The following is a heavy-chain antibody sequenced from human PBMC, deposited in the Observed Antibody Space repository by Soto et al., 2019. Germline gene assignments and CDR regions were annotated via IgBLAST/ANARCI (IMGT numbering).Heavy chain of an antibody. CDR2: IYPGDSDT. V-gene: IGHV5-51*01. D-gene: IGHD3-9*01. CDR3: ARIKGILTGYDAFDI. Sequence: PGESLKISCKGSGYSFTSYWIGWVSQMPGKGLEWMGIIYPGDSDTRYSPSFQGQVTTSADKSISTAYLQWSSLKASDTAMYYCARIKGILTGYDAFDIWGQGTLVT. CDR1: GYSFTSYW. J-gene: IGHJ3*02.